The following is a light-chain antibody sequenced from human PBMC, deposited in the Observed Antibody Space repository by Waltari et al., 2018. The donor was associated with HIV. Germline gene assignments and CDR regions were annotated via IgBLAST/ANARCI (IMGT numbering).Light chain of an antibody. Sequence: QSVLTQPPSASGTPGQRVTIACSGSSSNLGANYVYWYQQLPGAAPKLLIYRNSQRPSGVPDRFSGSKSGTSASLAISGLRSDDEANYYCATWDDSLSLWVFGGGTKLTVL. V-gene: IGLV1-47*01. CDR1: SSNLGANY. CDR3: ATWDDSLSLWV. J-gene: IGLJ3*02. CDR2: RNS.